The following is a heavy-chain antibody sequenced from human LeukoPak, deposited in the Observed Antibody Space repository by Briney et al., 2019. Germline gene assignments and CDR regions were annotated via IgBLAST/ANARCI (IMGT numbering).Heavy chain of an antibody. V-gene: IGHV3-53*01. CDR2: IYSGGST. Sequence: GGSLRLSCAVSGFTVRNNYMGWVRQAPGKGLEWVSVIYSGGSTYYADSVRGRFIISRDDSKNTLYLQMNSLRAEDTAVYYCAREASGTYGADYWGQGTLVTVSS. CDR3: AREASGTYGADY. CDR1: GFTVRNNY. J-gene: IGHJ4*02. D-gene: IGHD1-1*01.